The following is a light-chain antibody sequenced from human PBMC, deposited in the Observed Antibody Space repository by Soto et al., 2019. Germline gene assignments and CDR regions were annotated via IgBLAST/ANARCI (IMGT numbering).Light chain of an antibody. CDR2: SNN. J-gene: IGLJ3*02. CDR1: SSNIGSYP. CDR3: AAWDDSLNGWV. V-gene: IGLV1-44*01. Sequence: QSVLTQPPSASGTPGQGITISCSGISSNIGSYPVNWFHQLPGTAPKLLIYSNNQRPSGVPDRFSGSKSGTSASLAINGLQSDDEADYYCAAWDDSLNGWVFGGGTKLTVL.